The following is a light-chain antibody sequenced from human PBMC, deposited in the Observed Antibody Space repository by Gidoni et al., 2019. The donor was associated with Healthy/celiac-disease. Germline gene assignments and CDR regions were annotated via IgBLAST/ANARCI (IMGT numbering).Light chain of an antibody. CDR3: QAWDSSTVV. CDR1: KLGDKY. CDR2: QDS. Sequence: SYELTQPLSVSVSPGQTASITCSGDKLGDKYACWYQQKPGQSPVLVIYQDSKRPSGIPERFSGSNSGNTATLTIRGTQAMDEADYYCQAWDSSTVVFGGGTKLTVL. J-gene: IGLJ2*01. V-gene: IGLV3-1*01.